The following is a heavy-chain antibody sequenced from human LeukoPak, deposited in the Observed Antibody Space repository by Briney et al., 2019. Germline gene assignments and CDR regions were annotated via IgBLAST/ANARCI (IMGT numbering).Heavy chain of an antibody. CDR2: FDPEDGET. D-gene: IGHD3-3*01. CDR1: GYTLTELS. CDR3: ATGSLKDYDFWSGYSRATRRPFDY. J-gene: IGHJ4*02. Sequence: ASVKVSCKVSGYTLTELSMHWVRQAPGKGLEWMGDFDPEDGETIYAQKFQGRVTMTEDTSTDTAYMELSSLRSEDTAVYYCATGSLKDYDFWSGYSRATRRPFDYWGQGTLVTVSS. V-gene: IGHV1-24*01.